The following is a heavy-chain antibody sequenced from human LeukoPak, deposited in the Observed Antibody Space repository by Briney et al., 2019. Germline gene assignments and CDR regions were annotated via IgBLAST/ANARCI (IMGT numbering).Heavy chain of an antibody. V-gene: IGHV1-8*01. CDR3: ARRGGLKRGGSCFDY. Sequence: ASVKVSCKASGYTFTSSDINWVRQATGQGLEWMGWMNPNSGNTGYAQKFQGRVTMTRNTSISTAYMELSSLRSEDTAVYYCARRGGLKRGGSCFDYWGQGTLVTVSS. CDR1: GYTFTSSD. J-gene: IGHJ4*02. CDR2: MNPNSGNT. D-gene: IGHD2-15*01.